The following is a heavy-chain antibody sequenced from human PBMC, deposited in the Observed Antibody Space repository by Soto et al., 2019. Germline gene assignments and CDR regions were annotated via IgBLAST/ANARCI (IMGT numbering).Heavy chain of an antibody. D-gene: IGHD1-20*01. V-gene: IGHV4-30-4*01. Sequence: QVQLQESGPGLVKPSQTLSLTCTVSGGSISSGDDFWTWIRQPPGKGLEWIGYISYSGSTYYNPSLQSRLTMSVDTSKSQFSLKLSSVTAADTAVYYCARDRAKWKDYYYYGMDVWGQGTTVTVSS. CDR1: GGSISSGDDF. J-gene: IGHJ6*02. CDR2: ISYSGST. CDR3: ARDRAKWKDYYYYGMDV.